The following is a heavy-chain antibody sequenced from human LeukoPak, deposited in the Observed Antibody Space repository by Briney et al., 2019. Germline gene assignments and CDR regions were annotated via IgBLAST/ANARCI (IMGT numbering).Heavy chain of an antibody. D-gene: IGHD3-22*01. J-gene: IGHJ4*02. CDR2: ISGDGGST. CDR3: AKVSMPIVVVISKSYYFDY. Sequence: QPGGSLRLSCAASGFTFDDYAMHWVRQAPGKGLEWVSLISGDGGSTYYADSLKGRFTISRDNSKNSLYLQMNSLRTEDTALYYCAKVSMPIVVVISKSYYFDYWGQGTLVTVSS. V-gene: IGHV3-43*02. CDR1: GFTFDDYA.